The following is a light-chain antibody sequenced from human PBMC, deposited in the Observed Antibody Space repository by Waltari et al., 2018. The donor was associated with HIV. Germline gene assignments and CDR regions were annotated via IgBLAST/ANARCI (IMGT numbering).Light chain of an antibody. CDR1: SSDVGGYNY. CDR2: DVS. Sequence: QSALTQPRSVSGSPGQSVTISCTGTSSDVGGYNYVSWYQQHPGKAPKLMIYDVSTRRSGVPDRFADSKSGNTASLTISGLQAEDEADYYCCSYAGTNVVFGGGTKLTVL. CDR3: CSYAGTNVV. J-gene: IGLJ2*01. V-gene: IGLV2-11*01.